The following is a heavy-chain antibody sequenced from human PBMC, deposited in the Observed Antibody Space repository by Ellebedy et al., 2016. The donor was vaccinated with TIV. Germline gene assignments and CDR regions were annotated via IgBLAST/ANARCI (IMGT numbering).Heavy chain of an antibody. CDR3: ASRNYIVVVVAATRGGFDY. V-gene: IGHV4-34*01. Sequence: MPSETLSLTCAVYGGSFSGYYWRWIRQPPGKGLEWIGEINHSGSTNYNPSLKSRVTISVDTSKNQFSLKLSSVTAADTAVYYCASRNYIVVVVAATRGGFDYWGQGTLVTVSS. CDR1: GGSFSGYY. CDR2: INHSGST. D-gene: IGHD2-15*01. J-gene: IGHJ4*02.